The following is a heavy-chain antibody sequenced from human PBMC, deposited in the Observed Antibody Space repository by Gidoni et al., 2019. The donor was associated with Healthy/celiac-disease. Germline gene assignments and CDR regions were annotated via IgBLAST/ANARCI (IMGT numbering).Heavy chain of an antibody. CDR3: ARDSEDDFWSGYSYFDY. CDR1: GYTFTSYY. V-gene: IGHV1-46*01. Sequence: QVQLVQSGAAVKKPGASVKASCKASGYTFTSYYMHWVRQAPGQGLEWMGIMNPSGGSASYAQKFQGRVTMTRDTSTSTVYMELSSLRSEDTAVDYCARDSEDDFWSGYSYFDYWGQGTLVTVSS. D-gene: IGHD3-3*01. J-gene: IGHJ4*02. CDR2: MNPSGGSA.